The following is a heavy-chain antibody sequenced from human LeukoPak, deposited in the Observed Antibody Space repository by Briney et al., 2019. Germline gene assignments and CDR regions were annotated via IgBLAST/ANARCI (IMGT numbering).Heavy chain of an antibody. Sequence: ASVKVSCKASGYTFTGYYMHWVRQAPGQGLEWMGWINPNSGGTNYAQKFQGRVTMTRDTSISTAYMELSRLRSDDTAVYYCARVGYYYDSSGYDAFDIWGQGTMVTVSS. CDR1: GYTFTGYY. V-gene: IGHV1-2*02. CDR3: ARVGYYYDSSGYDAFDI. D-gene: IGHD3-22*01. J-gene: IGHJ3*02. CDR2: INPNSGGT.